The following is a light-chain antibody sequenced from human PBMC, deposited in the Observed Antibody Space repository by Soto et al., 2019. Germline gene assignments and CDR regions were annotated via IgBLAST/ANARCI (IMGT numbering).Light chain of an antibody. V-gene: IGKV3-20*01. J-gene: IGKJ5*01. CDR3: QQYGTSPRT. Sequence: VLPQSPDTLSLPPGERATLSCRASQSISSYLAWYQQKPGQAPRLLIYDASSRATGIPARFSGSGSGTDFTLTISRLEPEDFAVYICQQYGTSPRTFGQGTRLEIK. CDR1: QSISSY. CDR2: DAS.